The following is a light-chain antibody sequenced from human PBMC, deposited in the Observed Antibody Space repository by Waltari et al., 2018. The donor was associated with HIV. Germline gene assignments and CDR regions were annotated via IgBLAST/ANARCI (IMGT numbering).Light chain of an antibody. V-gene: IGLV2-11*01. CDR3: SSYAGTSNFVL. J-gene: IGLJ2*01. CDR1: SSDVGAYTY. CDR2: NVS. Sequence: QSALTQPRSVSESPGQSVTISCTGTSSDVGAYTYVSWYQQHPGRAPKFIIYNVSERPSGVPDRFSGSKSGNTASLTISGLQAEDEADYYCSSYAGTSNFVLFGGGTKLTVL.